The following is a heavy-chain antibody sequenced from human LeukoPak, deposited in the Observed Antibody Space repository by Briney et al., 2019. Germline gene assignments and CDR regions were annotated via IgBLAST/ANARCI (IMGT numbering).Heavy chain of an antibody. CDR3: AKGHCSSTSCARFDP. CDR1: GFTFSSYA. D-gene: IGHD2-2*01. Sequence: GGPLRLSCAASGFTFSSYAMSWVPQAPGKGLEWVSAISGSGGSTYYADSVKGRFTISRDNSKNTLYLQMNSLRAEDTAVYYCAKGHCSSTSCARFDPWGQGTLVTVSS. V-gene: IGHV3-23*01. CDR2: ISGSGGST. J-gene: IGHJ5*02.